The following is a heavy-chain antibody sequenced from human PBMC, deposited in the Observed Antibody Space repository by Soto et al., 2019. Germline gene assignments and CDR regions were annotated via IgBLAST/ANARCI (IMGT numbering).Heavy chain of an antibody. D-gene: IGHD6-13*01. V-gene: IGHV4-61*01. CDR2: IYYSGST. CDR1: GGSVSSGSYY. CDR3: ARDRSWSDYYYGMDV. J-gene: IGHJ6*02. Sequence: KPSETLSLTCTVSGGSVSSGSYYWSWIRQPPGKGLEWIGYIYYSGSTNYNPPLKSRVTISVDTSKNQFSLKLSSVTAADTAVYYCARDRSWSDYYYGMDVWGQGTTVTVSS.